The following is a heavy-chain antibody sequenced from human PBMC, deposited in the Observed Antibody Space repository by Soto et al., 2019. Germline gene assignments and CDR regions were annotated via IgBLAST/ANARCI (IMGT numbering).Heavy chain of an antibody. CDR3: VGRLTPIYNDFDS. Sequence: PSETLSLTCTVSGDSISSATHYWNWIRQHPGKGLEWIGYVSSSGNSYYSPSLKSRGFMSVDTSKNLFSLKLSSVTAADTAIYYCVGRLTPIYNDFDSWGQGTQVTVSS. CDR2: VSSSGNS. D-gene: IGHD1-1*01. CDR1: GDSISSATHY. V-gene: IGHV4-31*03. J-gene: IGHJ4*02.